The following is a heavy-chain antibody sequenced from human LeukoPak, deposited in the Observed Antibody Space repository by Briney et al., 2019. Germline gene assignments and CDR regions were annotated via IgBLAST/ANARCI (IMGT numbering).Heavy chain of an antibody. CDR3: ARARLYGSYYYYYGMDV. D-gene: IGHD2-8*01. CDR2: IYYSGST. CDR1: GGSISSYY. J-gene: IGHJ6*02. V-gene: IGHV4-59*01. Sequence: SETLSLTCTVSGGSISSYYWSWIRQPPGKGLEWIGYIYYSGSTNYNPSLKSRVTISVDTSKNQFSLKLSSVTAADTAVYYCARARLYGSYYYYYGMDVWGQGTAVTVSS.